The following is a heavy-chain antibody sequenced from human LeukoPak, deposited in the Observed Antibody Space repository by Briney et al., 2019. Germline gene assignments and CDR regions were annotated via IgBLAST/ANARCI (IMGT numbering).Heavy chain of an antibody. CDR1: GFTFSSYV. CDR3: VKLAGYCTSRTCWYFEY. J-gene: IGHJ4*02. Sequence: GGSLRLSCAASGFTFSSYVMSWARQAPGKGLEWVSAISGSGGSTYYADSVKGRFSISRDNSWNTLYLQMNSLRAEDTAVYYCVKLAGYCTSRTCWYFEYWGQGTLVTVSS. D-gene: IGHD2-8*01. V-gene: IGHV3-23*01. CDR2: ISGSGGST.